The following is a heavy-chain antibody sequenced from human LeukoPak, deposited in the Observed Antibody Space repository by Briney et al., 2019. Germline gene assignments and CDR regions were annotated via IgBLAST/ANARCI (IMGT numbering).Heavy chain of an antibody. CDR3: ARHPDYGMDV. CDR2: IYYSGST. CDR1: GGSISSSSYS. J-gene: IGHJ6*02. V-gene: IGHV4-39*01. Sequence: SETLSLTCTVSGGSISSSSYSWGWLRQPPGKGLEWIGSIYYSGSTYYNPSLKSRVTISVYTSKNQFSLKLSSVTAADTAVYYCARHPDYGMDVWGQGTTVTVSS.